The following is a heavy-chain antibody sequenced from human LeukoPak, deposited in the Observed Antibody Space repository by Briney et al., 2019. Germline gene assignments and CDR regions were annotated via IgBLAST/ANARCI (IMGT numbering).Heavy chain of an antibody. Sequence: GGSLRLSCAASGFTFSTYWMHWVRQAPGKGLVWVSSINSDGSSTSYADSVRGRFTISRDNAKNTLYLQMNSLRAEDTAVYYCARERRYGDYYYYYMDVWGKGTTVTVSS. D-gene: IGHD4-17*01. CDR2: INSDGSST. CDR1: GFTFSTYW. V-gene: IGHV3-74*01. CDR3: ARERRYGDYYYYYMDV. J-gene: IGHJ6*03.